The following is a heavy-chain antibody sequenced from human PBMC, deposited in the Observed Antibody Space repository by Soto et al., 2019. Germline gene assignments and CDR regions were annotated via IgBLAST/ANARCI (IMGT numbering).Heavy chain of an antibody. CDR2: IYYSGST. D-gene: IGHD6-6*01. Sequence: SETLSLTCTVSGGSISSYYWSWIRQPPGKGPEWIGYIYYSGSTNYNPSLKSRVTISVDTSKNQFSLKLSSVTAADTAVYYCARSGWQLVPIDYWGQGTLVTVSS. CDR3: ARSGWQLVPIDY. CDR1: GGSISSYY. V-gene: IGHV4-59*01. J-gene: IGHJ4*02.